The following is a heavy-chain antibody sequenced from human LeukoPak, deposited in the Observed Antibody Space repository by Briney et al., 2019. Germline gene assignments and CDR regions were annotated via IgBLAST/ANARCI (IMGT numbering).Heavy chain of an antibody. CDR3: ATGFMTTVTHFDY. D-gene: IGHD4-17*01. V-gene: IGHV1-2*02. J-gene: IGHJ4*02. CDR1: GYTFTGYY. Sequence: ASVKVSCKASGYTFTGYYMHWVRQVPGQALEWMGWINPNSGGTNYAQKFQGRVTMTRDTSITTAYMELSRLRSDDTAVYYCATGFMTTVTHFDYWGQGTLVTVSS. CDR2: INPNSGGT.